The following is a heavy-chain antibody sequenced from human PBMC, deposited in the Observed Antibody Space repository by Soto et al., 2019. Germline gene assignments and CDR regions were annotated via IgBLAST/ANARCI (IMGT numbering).Heavy chain of an antibody. CDR1: GDSVSSNSAA. V-gene: IGHV6-1*01. D-gene: IGHD6-6*01. Sequence: PSQTLSLTCAISGDSVSSNSAAWNWIRQSPSRGLEWLGRTYYRSKWYNDYAVSVKSRITINPDTSKNQFSLQLNSVTPEDTAVYYCARGGGYSSSDYYYYMDVWGKGTTVTVSS. J-gene: IGHJ6*03. CDR2: TYYRSKWYN. CDR3: ARGGGYSSSDYYYYMDV.